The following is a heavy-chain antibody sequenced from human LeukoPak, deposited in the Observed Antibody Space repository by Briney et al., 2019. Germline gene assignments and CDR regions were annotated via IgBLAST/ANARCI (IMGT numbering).Heavy chain of an antibody. J-gene: IGHJ4*02. D-gene: IGHD5-18*01. CDR2: ISSSGSTI. Sequence: GGSLSLSCAASGFTFSSYEMNWVRQAPGKGLEWVSYISSSGSTIYYADSVKGRFTISRDNAKNSLNLQMNSLRAEDTAVYYCARGGIQLWRTFDYWGQGTLVTVSS. CDR1: GFTFSSYE. CDR3: ARGGIQLWRTFDY. V-gene: IGHV3-48*03.